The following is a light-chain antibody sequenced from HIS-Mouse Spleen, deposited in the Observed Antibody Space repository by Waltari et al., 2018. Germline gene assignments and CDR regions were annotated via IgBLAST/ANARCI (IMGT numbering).Light chain of an antibody. Sequence: SYELTQPSSVSVSPGQTARNTCPGDVLPKKSARWFQQKPGQAPVLVIYKDSERPSGIPERFSGSSSGTTVTLTISGAQVEDEADYYCYSAADNNVVFGGGTKLTVL. CDR3: YSAADNNVV. CDR1: VLPKKS. V-gene: IGLV3-27*01. J-gene: IGLJ2*01. CDR2: KDS.